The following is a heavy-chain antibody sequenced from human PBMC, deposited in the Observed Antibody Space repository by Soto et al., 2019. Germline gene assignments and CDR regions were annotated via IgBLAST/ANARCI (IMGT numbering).Heavy chain of an antibody. CDR1: GGTFSSYA. V-gene: IGHV1-69*13. CDR3: AQEARYYYDSSGYVPSDAFDI. CDR2: IIPIFGTA. Sequence: ASVKVSCKASGGTFSSYAISWVRQAPGQGLEWMGGIIPIFGTANYAQKFQGRVTITADESTSTAYMELSSLRSEDTAVYYCAQEARYYYDSSGYVPSDAFDIWGQGTMVTVSS. J-gene: IGHJ3*02. D-gene: IGHD3-22*01.